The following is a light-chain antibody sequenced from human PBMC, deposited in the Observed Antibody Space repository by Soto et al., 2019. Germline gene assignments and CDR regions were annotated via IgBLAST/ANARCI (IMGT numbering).Light chain of an antibody. CDR1: QSVSSSY. CDR2: GAS. CDR3: QQLNSYPIT. J-gene: IGKJ5*01. Sequence: EIVFTQSPGTRSLSPGERATLSYMASQSVSSSYLAWYQQKPGQAPRLLIYGASSRATGIPDRFSGSGSGTDFTLTISRLEPEDFATYYCQQLNSYPITFGQGTRLEIK. V-gene: IGKV3-20*01.